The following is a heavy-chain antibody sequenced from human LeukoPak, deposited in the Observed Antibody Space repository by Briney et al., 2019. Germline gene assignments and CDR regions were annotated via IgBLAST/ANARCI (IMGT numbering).Heavy chain of an antibody. V-gene: IGHV4-30-2*02. CDR1: GGSISSGGYS. CDR3: ARTSSGWPHYYGMDV. Sequence: KPSQTLSLTCAVSGGSISSGGYSWSWIRQPPGKGLEWIGYIYHSGSTNYNPSLKSRVTISVDTPKNQFSLKLSSVTAADTAVYYCARTSSGWPHYYGMDVWGKGTTVTVSS. J-gene: IGHJ6*04. CDR2: IYHSGST. D-gene: IGHD6-19*01.